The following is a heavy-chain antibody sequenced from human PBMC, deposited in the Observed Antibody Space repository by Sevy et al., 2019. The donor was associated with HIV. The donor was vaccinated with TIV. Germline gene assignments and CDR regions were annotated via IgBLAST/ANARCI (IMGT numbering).Heavy chain of an antibody. CDR3: ARHYSSSWYYYYMDV. V-gene: IGHV5-51*01. CDR2: IYPGDSDT. Sequence: GGSLRLSCKGSGYSFTSNWIGWVRQTPGKGLEWMGIIYPGDSDTRYSPSFQGQVTISADKSISTPYLQWSSLKASDTAMYYCARHYSSSWYYYYMDVWGKGTTVTVSS. D-gene: IGHD6-13*01. CDR1: GYSFTSNW. J-gene: IGHJ6*03.